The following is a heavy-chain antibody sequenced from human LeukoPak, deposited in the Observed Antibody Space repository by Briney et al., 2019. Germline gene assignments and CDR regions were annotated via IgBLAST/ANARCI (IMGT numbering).Heavy chain of an antibody. D-gene: IGHD6-19*01. CDR2: ISGGGGST. J-gene: IGHJ4*02. Sequence: GGSLRLSCAASGFTFSSYSMNWVRQAPGKGLEWVSGISGGGGSTFYADSVKGRFTISRDNSKNTLYLQMNSLRAEDTAVYYCVNLYSSNYWGQGTLVTVSS. CDR3: VNLYSSNY. CDR1: GFTFSSYS. V-gene: IGHV3-23*01.